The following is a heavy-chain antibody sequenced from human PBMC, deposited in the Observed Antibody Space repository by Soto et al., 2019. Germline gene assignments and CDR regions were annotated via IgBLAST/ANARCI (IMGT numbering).Heavy chain of an antibody. Sequence: QVQLQESGPGLVKPSGTLSLTCDVSGASISSVYWWSWVRQSPGKGLEWIGEISQRGSANYRPSLKSRVTMSLYTSKNQFSLRLTSVTAADTAVYYCARYSALSGTYYFDYWGQGTLVTVSS. D-gene: IGHD6-13*01. J-gene: IGHJ4*02. CDR1: GASISSVYW. CDR2: ISQRGSA. V-gene: IGHV4-4*02. CDR3: ARYSALSGTYYFDY.